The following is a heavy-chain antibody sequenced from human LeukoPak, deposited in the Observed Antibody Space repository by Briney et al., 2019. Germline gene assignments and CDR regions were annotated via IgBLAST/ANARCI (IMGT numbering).Heavy chain of an antibody. CDR3: ARGQCGGNCAFALYFDL. CDR1: GGSISSGDDY. V-gene: IGHV4-61*09. CDR2: IYSSGST. J-gene: IGHJ2*01. Sequence: PSQTLSLICTVTGGSISSGDDYWSWIRQPAGKELEWVGHIYSSGSTNYNPSLKSRVTISVDTSKNQFSLNLNSVTAADTAVYYRARGQCGGNCAFALYFDLWGRGTLVTVSS. D-gene: IGHD2-21*02.